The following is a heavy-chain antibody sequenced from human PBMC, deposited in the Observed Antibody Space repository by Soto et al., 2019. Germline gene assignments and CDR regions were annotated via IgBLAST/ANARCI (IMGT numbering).Heavy chain of an antibody. V-gene: IGHV4-34*01. D-gene: IGHD2-15*01. CDR3: ARDSVVVVAATHNWFDP. Sequence: QVQLQQWGAGLLKPSEILSLTCAVYGGSFSGYYWSWIRQPPGKGLEWIGEINHSGSTNYNPSLKSRVTISVDTSKNQFSLKLSSVTAADTAVYYCARDSVVVVAATHNWFDPWGQGTLVTVSS. CDR2: INHSGST. J-gene: IGHJ5*02. CDR1: GGSFSGYY.